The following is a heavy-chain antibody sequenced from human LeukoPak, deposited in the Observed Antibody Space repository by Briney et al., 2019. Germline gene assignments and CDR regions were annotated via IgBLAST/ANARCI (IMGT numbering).Heavy chain of an antibody. CDR2: IYHSGST. J-gene: IGHJ4*02. Sequence: SETLSLTCAVSGGSISSNNWWSWVRQPPGKGLEWIGEIYHSGSTTYNPSLKSRVTISVDKSKNQFSLELSSVAAADTAVYFCARKDSTSGGFDYGARGPLVTVSS. CDR1: GGSISSNNW. V-gene: IGHV4-4*02. D-gene: IGHD2-2*01. CDR3: ARKDSTSGGFDY.